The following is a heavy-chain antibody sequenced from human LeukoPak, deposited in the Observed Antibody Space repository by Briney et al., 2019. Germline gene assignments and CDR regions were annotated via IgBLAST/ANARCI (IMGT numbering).Heavy chain of an antibody. J-gene: IGHJ5*02. Sequence: SVKVSCKASGGTFSSYAISWVRQAPGHGLEWMGGIIPIFGTANYAQKFKGRDTITTDESTSTAYMELSSLRSEDTAVYYCARDQVITFGGVIVDNNWFAPWGQGTLVTVSS. D-gene: IGHD3-16*02. CDR1: GGTFSSYA. CDR3: ARDQVITFGGVIVDNNWFAP. V-gene: IGHV1-69*05. CDR2: IIPIFGTA.